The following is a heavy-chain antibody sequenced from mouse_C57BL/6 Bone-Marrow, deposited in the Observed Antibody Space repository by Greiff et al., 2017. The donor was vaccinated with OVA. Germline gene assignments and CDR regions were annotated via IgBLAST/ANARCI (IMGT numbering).Heavy chain of an antibody. J-gene: IGHJ3*01. Sequence: VHVKQSGAELVRPGASVKLSCTASGFNITDYYMHWVKQRPEQGLEWIGRIDPEDGDTEYAPKFQGKATMTADTSSNTAYLQLSSLTSEDTAVYYCTTGIRRFAYWGQGTLVTVSA. CDR3: TTGIRRFAY. CDR1: GFNITDYY. D-gene: IGHD2-12*01. CDR2: IDPEDGDT. V-gene: IGHV14-1*01.